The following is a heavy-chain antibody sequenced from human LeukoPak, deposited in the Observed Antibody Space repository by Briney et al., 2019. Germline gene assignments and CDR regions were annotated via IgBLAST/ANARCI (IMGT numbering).Heavy chain of an antibody. D-gene: IGHD6-19*01. V-gene: IGHV3-33*01. CDR3: VRGRSSGWYLTDY. CDR1: GFTFSTYG. J-gene: IGHJ4*02. Sequence: GGSLRLSCAASGFTFSTYGMHWVRQAPGKGLEWVAVIWYDGSNKYYADSVKGRFTISRDNSKNTLYLQMNSLRAEDTAVYYCVRGRSSGWYLTDYWGQGTLVTVSS. CDR2: IWYDGSNK.